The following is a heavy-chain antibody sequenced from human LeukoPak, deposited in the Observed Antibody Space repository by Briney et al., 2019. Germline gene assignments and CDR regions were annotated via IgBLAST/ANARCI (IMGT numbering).Heavy chain of an antibody. D-gene: IGHD6-19*01. CDR2: IYTSGST. J-gene: IGHJ5*02. CDR3: ARGVVGSGWYNWFDP. CDR1: GGSMSTYF. Sequence: PSETLSLTCTVSGGSMSTYFWSWIRQPAGRGLEWIGRIYTSGSTNYNPSLKSRVTISVDTSKNQFSLKLSSVTAADTAVYYCARGVVGSGWYNWFDPWGQGTLVTVSS. V-gene: IGHV4-4*07.